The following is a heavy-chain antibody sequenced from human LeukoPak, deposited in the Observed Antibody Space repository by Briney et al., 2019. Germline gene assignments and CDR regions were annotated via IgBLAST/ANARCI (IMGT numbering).Heavy chain of an antibody. CDR2: IYYSGST. J-gene: IGHJ5*02. D-gene: IGHD3-22*01. CDR3: ARGYYDSSGYLISYNWFDP. Sequence: PSETLSLTFTVPGGSISHYYWSWIRQPPGKGLEWIGYIYYSGSTNYKPSRKSRATISVDTSKNQFSLKLSSVTAADTAVYYCARGYYDSSGYLISYNWFDPWGQGTLVTVSS. V-gene: IGHV4-59*01. CDR1: GGSISHYY.